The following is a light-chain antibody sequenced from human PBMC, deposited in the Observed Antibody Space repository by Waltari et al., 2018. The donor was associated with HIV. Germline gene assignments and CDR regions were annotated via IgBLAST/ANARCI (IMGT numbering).Light chain of an antibody. CDR3: QSADSSGTYV. V-gene: IGLV3-25*03. CDR2: KDS. CDR1: ALPKQY. Sequence: SYELTQPPSVSVSPGPTARITCPGAALPKQYAYWYQQKPGQAPVLVIYKDSERPSGIPERFSGSSSGTTVTLTISGVQAEDEADYYCQSADSSGTYVFGTGTKVTVL. J-gene: IGLJ1*01.